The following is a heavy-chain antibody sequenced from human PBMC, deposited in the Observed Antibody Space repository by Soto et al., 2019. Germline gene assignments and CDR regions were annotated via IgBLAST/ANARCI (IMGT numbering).Heavy chain of an antibody. D-gene: IGHD3-10*01. CDR2: VIPRFGTT. Sequence: SVKVSCKASGDSFSKYTVNWVRQAPRQGLEWVGGVIPRFGTTNFAPTLQGRVTITADQSMNTVYMELSSLRSEDTALYYCARGRGLXNXGXXQXXXWGQGTLLTVSS. J-gene: IGHJ4*02. CDR3: ARGRGLXNXGXXQXXX. CDR1: GDSFSKYT. V-gene: IGHV1-69*13.